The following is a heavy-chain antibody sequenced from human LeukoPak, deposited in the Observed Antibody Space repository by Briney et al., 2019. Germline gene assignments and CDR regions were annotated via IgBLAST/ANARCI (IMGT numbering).Heavy chain of an antibody. V-gene: IGHV4-39*07. CDR2: IYYSGST. CDR1: GGSISSSSYY. CDR3: AREGPGIAARFDY. D-gene: IGHD6-6*01. Sequence: SETLSLTCTVSGGSISSSSYYWGWIRQPPGKGLEWIGSIYYSGSTYYNPSLKSRVTISVDTSKNQFSLKLSSVTAADRAVYYCAREGPGIAARFDYWGQGTLVTVSS. J-gene: IGHJ4*02.